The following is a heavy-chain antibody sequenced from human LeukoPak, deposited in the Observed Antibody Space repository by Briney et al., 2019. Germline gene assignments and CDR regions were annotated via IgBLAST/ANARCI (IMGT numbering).Heavy chain of an antibody. J-gene: IGHJ4*02. D-gene: IGHD3-22*01. CDR3: ATQRPYDSSGYYWSDY. CDR2: INHSGST. Sequence: PSETLSLTCAVYGRSFSGYYWSWIRQPPGKGLEWIGEINHSGSTNYDPSPKSRVTISVDTSKNQFSLKLSSVTAADTAVYYCATQRPYDSSGYYWSDYWGQGTLVTVSS. CDR1: GRSFSGYY. V-gene: IGHV4-34*01.